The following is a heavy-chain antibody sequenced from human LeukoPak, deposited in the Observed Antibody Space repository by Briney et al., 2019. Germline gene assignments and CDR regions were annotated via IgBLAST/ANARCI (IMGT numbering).Heavy chain of an antibody. V-gene: IGHV1-69*01. Sequence: SVKVSCKASGGTSSSYAISWVRQAPGQGLEWMGGIIPIFGTANYAQKFQGRVTITADESTSTAYMELSSLRSEDTAVYYCAAYCSGGSCHGVFDYWGQGTLVTVSS. J-gene: IGHJ4*02. CDR1: GGTSSSYA. CDR3: AAYCSGGSCHGVFDY. D-gene: IGHD2-15*01. CDR2: IIPIFGTA.